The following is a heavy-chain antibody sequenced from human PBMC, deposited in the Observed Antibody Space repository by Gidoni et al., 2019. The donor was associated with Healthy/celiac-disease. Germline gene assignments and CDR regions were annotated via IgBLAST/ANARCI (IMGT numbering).Heavy chain of an antibody. D-gene: IGHD3-22*01. Sequence: VQLQESGPGLVKPSQTLSLTCPVPGGSISSGGYSWSWLRQHPGKGLEWIGYIYYSGSTYYNPSRKSRVTISVDTSKNQFSLKLSSVTAADTAVYYCARDRFPDRSQFSSNYYDSSRGYYYYGMDVWGQGTTVTVSS. J-gene: IGHJ6*02. CDR1: GGSISSGGYS. CDR3: ARDRFPDRSQFSSNYYDSSRGYYYYGMDV. CDR2: IYYSGST. V-gene: IGHV4-31*03.